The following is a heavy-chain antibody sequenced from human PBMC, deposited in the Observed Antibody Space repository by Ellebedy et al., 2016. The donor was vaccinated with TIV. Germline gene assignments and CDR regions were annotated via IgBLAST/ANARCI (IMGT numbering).Heavy chain of an antibody. CDR3: ARRGYSYGPFDY. CDR1: GYSFTSYW. J-gene: IGHJ4*02. D-gene: IGHD5-18*01. V-gene: IGHV5-51*01. CDR2: IYPGDSDT. Sequence: GGSLRLXXKGSGYSFTSYWIGWVRQMPGKGLEWMGIIYPGDSDTRYSPSFQGQVTISADKSISTAYLQWSSLKASDTAMYYCARRGYSYGPFDYWGQGTLVTVSS.